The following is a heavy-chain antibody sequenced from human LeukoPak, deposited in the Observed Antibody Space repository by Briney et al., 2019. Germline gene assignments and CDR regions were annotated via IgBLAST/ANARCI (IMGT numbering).Heavy chain of an antibody. CDR1: GFMFSSNW. CDR2: IKEDGTET. D-gene: IGHD1-14*01. Sequence: GGSLRLSCAASGFMFSSNWMSWVRLAPGKGLEWVANIKEDGTETYYVDSVKGRFTISRDNAKNSLYLQMNSLRVEDTAVYYCAKEGRSPQTYWGQGTLVTVSS. J-gene: IGHJ4*02. CDR3: AKEGRSPQTY. V-gene: IGHV3-7*03.